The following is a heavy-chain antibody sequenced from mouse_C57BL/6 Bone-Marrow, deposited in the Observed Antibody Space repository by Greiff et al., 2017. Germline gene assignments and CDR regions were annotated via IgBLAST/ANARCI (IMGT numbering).Heavy chain of an antibody. V-gene: IGHV1-64*01. J-gene: IGHJ2*01. CDR2: IHPNSGST. Sequence: QVQLQQSGPELVKPGASVKLSCKASGYTFTSYWMHWVKQRPGQGLEWIGMIHPNSGSTNYNEKFKSKATLTVDKSSSTAYMQLSSLTSEDSAVYYCARFPSDFFDYWGQGTTLTVSS. CDR3: ARFPSDFFDY. CDR1: GYTFTSYW.